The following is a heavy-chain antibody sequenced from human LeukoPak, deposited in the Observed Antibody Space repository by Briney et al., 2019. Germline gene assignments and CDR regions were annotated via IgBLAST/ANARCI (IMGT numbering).Heavy chain of an antibody. CDR1: GCSISSYY. V-gene: IGHV4-59*06. CDR2: VYYSGST. Sequence: KASETLSLSCTVSGCSISSYYWSWIRQPPGKGLEWIGYVYYSGSTYYNPSLKSRVTISVDTSKNQFSLKLSSVTAADTAVYYCGRGDYWGQGTLVTVSS. D-gene: IGHD3-10*01. J-gene: IGHJ4*02. CDR3: GRGDY.